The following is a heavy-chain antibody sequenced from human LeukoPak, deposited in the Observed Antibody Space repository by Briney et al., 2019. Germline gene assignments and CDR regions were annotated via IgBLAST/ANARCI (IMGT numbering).Heavy chain of an antibody. CDR1: GGSFSGYY. CDR3: VREVRQYYYGTDV. Sequence: SETLSLTCAVYGGSFSGYYWSWIRQPPGKGLEWIGEINHSGSTNYNPSLKSRVTISVDTSKNQFSLKLSSVTAADTAVYYCVREVRQYYYGTDVWGQGTTVTVSS. CDR2: INHSGST. J-gene: IGHJ6*02. V-gene: IGHV4-34*01. D-gene: IGHD3-22*01.